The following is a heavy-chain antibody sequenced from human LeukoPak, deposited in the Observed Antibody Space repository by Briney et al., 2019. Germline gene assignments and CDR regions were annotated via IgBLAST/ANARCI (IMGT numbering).Heavy chain of an antibody. CDR3: ARGRPHGNDY. J-gene: IGHJ4*02. V-gene: IGHV3-74*01. CDR2: IASDGSST. CDR1: GFTFSSYA. D-gene: IGHD4-23*01. Sequence: GGSLRLSCAASGFTFSSYAIQWVRQAPGKGLVWVSRIASDGSSTTYADSVKGRFSISRDNAKNTLYLQMNSLRVEDTAVYYCARGRPHGNDYWGQGTLVTVSS.